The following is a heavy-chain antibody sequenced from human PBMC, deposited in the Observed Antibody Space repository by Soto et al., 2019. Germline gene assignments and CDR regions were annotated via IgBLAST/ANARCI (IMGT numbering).Heavy chain of an antibody. Sequence: EVQLWESGGGLVQPGGSLRLSCAVSGDTFSSFDMSWVRQAPGKGLEWVSTISGSGGGTNYADSVKGRFTIARDISTYTVYLQMNSLRAEDTAVYYCAHRTGFEYWGQGALVTVSS. V-gene: IGHV3-23*01. CDR2: ISGSGGGT. J-gene: IGHJ4*02. CDR3: AHRTGFEY. CDR1: GDTFSSFD.